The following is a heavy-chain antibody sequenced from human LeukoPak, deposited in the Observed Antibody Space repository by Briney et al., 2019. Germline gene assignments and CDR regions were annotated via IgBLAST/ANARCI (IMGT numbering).Heavy chain of an antibody. J-gene: IGHJ4*02. Sequence: PGGSLRLSCAASGFTFNTYWMHWVRQAPGKGLEWVSRINSDGSSTANADSVKGRFTISRDNAKNTLYLQMSGLRVEDTAVYYCATDRNSGKYYDYWGQGTLVTVSS. CDR3: ATDRNSGKYYDY. CDR2: INSDGSST. D-gene: IGHD1-26*01. V-gene: IGHV3-74*01. CDR1: GFTFNTYW.